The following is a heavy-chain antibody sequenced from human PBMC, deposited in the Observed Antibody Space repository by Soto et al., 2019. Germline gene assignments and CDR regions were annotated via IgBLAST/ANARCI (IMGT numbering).Heavy chain of an antibody. V-gene: IGHV1-69*13. CDR1: GGTFSSYA. CDR3: ARSMYYDFWSGYRYYYYYGMDV. J-gene: IGHJ6*02. CDR2: IIPIFGTA. D-gene: IGHD3-3*01. Sequence: SVKVSCKASGGTFSSYAISWVRQAPGQGLEWMGGIIPIFGTANYAQKFQGRVTITADESTSTAYMELSSLRSEDTAVYYCARSMYYDFWSGYRYYYYYGMDVWGQGTTVTVSS.